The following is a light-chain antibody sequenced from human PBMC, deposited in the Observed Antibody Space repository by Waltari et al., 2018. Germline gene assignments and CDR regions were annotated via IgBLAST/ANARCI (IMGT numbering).Light chain of an antibody. J-gene: IGLJ1*01. CDR3: QSYDSSLSGWRV. V-gene: IGLV1-40*01. CDR1: SSNIGADYD. Sequence: QSVLTQPPSVSGAPGQRVTISCTGGSSNIGADYDVHWYQQLPGTAPKLLICDTTNRPSGVPNRFSGSKSGTSAFLAITGLQPEDEADYYCQSYDSSLSGWRVFGTGTKVTVL. CDR2: DTT.